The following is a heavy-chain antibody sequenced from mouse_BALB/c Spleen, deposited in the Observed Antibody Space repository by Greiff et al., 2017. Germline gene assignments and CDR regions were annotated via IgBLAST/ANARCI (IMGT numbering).Heavy chain of an antibody. Sequence: EVQLVESGGGLVQPGGSLRLSCATSGFTFTDYYMSWVRQPPGKALEWLGFIRNKANGYTTEYSASVKGRFTISRDNSQSILYLQMNTLRAEDSATYYCARDEQLGGRFAYWGQGTLVTVSA. CDR1: GFTFTDYY. V-gene: IGHV7-3*02. CDR3: ARDEQLGGRFAY. CDR2: IRNKANGYTT. J-gene: IGHJ3*01. D-gene: IGHD3-1*01.